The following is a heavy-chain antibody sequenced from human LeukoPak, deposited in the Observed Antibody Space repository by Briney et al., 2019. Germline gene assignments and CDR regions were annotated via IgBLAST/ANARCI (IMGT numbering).Heavy chain of an antibody. D-gene: IGHD2-21*01. Sequence: GGSLRLSCAAPGFTVSSNYMTWVRQAPGKGLDWVSVLYSGGTTYYADSVKGRFTISRHNSKNTLFLQMNSLRAEDTAVYYCARAGCSGGVCLYYFDYWGQGTLVTVAS. CDR3: ARAGCSGGVCLYYFDY. CDR2: LYSGGTT. V-gene: IGHV3-53*04. CDR1: GFTVSSNY. J-gene: IGHJ4*02.